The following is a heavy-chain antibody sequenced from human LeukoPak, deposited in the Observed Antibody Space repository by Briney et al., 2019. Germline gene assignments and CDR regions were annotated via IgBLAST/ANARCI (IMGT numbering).Heavy chain of an antibody. D-gene: IGHD6-13*01. CDR3: AYSSSWYWIDY. J-gene: IGHJ4*02. V-gene: IGHV4-39*07. Sequence: PSETLSLTCTVSGGSISSSSYYWGWIRQPPGKGLEWIGEINHSGSTNYNPSLKSRVTISVDTSKNQFSLKLSSVTAADTAVYYCAYSSSWYWIDYWGQGTVVTVSS. CDR2: INHSGST. CDR1: GGSISSSSYY.